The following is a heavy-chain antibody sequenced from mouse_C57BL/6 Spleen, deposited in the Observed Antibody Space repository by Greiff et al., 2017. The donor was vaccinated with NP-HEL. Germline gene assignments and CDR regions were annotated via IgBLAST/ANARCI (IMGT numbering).Heavy chain of an antibody. CDR1: GYTFTSYD. CDR3: ARSRTTVVRYYFDY. J-gene: IGHJ2*01. V-gene: IGHV1-85*01. CDR2: IYPRDGST. Sequence: VKVVESGPELVKPGASVKLSCKASGYTFTSYDINWVKQRPGQGLEWIGWIYPRDGSTKYNEKFKGKATLTVDTSSSTAYMELHSLTSEDSAVYFCARSRTTVVRYYFDYWGQGTTLTVSS. D-gene: IGHD1-1*01.